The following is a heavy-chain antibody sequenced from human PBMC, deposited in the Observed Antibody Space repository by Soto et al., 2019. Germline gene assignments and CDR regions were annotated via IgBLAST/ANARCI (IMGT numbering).Heavy chain of an antibody. Sequence: GGSLRLSCAASGFTFSSYGMHWVRQAPGKGLEWVAVISYDGSNKYYADSVKGRFTISRDNSKNTLYLQMNSLRAEDTAVYYCAKGPLRLGELSLQDFYFDYWGQGTLVTVSS. CDR3: AKGPLRLGELSLQDFYFDY. CDR2: ISYDGSNK. D-gene: IGHD3-16*02. J-gene: IGHJ4*02. CDR1: GFTFSSYG. V-gene: IGHV3-30*18.